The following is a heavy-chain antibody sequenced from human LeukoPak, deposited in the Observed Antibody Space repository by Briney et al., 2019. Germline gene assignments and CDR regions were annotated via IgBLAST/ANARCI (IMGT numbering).Heavy chain of an antibody. V-gene: IGHV3-30*02. D-gene: IGHD3-16*01. CDR1: GFTFSSYG. CDR2: IRYDGSNK. Sequence: GGSLRLSCAASGFTFSSYGMHWVRQAPGKGLEWVAFIRYDGSNKYYADSVKGRFTISRDNSKNTLYLQMNSLRAEDTAVYFCAKSTRAVMAMMDVWGKGTTVTVSS. CDR3: AKSTRAVMAMMDV. J-gene: IGHJ6*04.